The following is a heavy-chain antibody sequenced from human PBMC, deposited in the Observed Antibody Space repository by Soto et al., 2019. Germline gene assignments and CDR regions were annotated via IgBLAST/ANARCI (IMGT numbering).Heavy chain of an antibody. Sequence: QVQLQESGPGLVTPSQTLSLSCTVSGDSISSGAYYWSWVRQFPGKGPEWIGYVHYSGNTFYTPSLKSRLSLSLDTSQNQFSLNLNSVTAADTAVYYCAASRKGGWTCDYWGQGTLVTVAS. CDR1: GDSISSGAYY. V-gene: IGHV4-31*03. D-gene: IGHD6-19*01. CDR2: VHYSGNT. J-gene: IGHJ4*02. CDR3: AASRKGGWTCDY.